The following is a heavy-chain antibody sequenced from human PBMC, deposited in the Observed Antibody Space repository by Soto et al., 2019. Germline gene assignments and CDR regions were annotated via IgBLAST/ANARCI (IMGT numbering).Heavy chain of an antibody. CDR3: AWDGAEGGATRDYYYGMDV. CDR1: GYTFPSYG. D-gene: IGHD1-26*01. Sequence: QVQLVQSGAEVKKPGASVKVSCKASGYTFPSYGISWVRQAPGQGLEWMGWISAYNGNTNYAQKLQGRVTMTTDTGTSTAYMELGGLRSYDTAVDYCAWDGAEGGATRDYYYGMDVWGRGTTVTVSS. CDR2: ISAYNGNT. V-gene: IGHV1-18*01. J-gene: IGHJ6*02.